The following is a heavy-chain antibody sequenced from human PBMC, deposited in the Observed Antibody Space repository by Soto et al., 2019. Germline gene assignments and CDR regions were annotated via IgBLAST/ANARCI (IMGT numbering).Heavy chain of an antibody. CDR1: GFTVSSNY. V-gene: IGHV3-53*01. CDR2: IYIAGTT. J-gene: IGHJ6*02. D-gene: IGHD2-15*01. CDR3: ARDSQGVPPATPGYYYYGMDV. Sequence: VQLVESGGGLIQPGGSLRLSCAASGFTVSSNYMSWVRQAPGKGLEWVSIIYIAGTTYYADSVKGRFTISRDDSKNTVYLQMNSLRAEDTAVYYCARDSQGVPPATPGYYYYGMDVWGQGTTVTVSS.